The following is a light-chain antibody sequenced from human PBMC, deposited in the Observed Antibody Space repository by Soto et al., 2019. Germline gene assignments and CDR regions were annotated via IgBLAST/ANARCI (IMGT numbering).Light chain of an antibody. J-gene: IGKJ5*01. CDR2: GAS. Sequence: EIVLTQSPGTLSLSPCERATLSCRASQSIGSSYLAWYQQKPGQAPRLLIYGASSRATGIPDRFSGGGSGTDFSLTISRLDPEDFAVYYCQQYSSSPITFGQGTRLEI. CDR3: QQYSSSPIT. V-gene: IGKV3-20*01. CDR1: QSIGSSY.